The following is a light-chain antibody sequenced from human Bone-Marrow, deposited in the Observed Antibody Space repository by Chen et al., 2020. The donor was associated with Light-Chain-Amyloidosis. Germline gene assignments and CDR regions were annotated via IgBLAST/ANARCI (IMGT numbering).Light chain of an antibody. V-gene: IGLV2-14*01. CDR3: SSYTSSSTRVV. CDR1: SSDVGGYNY. CDR2: DVS. Sequence: QSALTQPASVSGSPGHPLPISCPGTSSDVGGYNYVSWYQQQPGKAPKLMIYDVSNRPSGVSNRFSGSKSGNTASLTISGLQAEDEADYYCSSYTSSSTRVVFGGGTKLTVL. J-gene: IGLJ2*01.